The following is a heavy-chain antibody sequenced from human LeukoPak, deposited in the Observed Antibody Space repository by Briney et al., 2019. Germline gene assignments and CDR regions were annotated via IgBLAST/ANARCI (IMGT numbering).Heavy chain of an antibody. J-gene: IGHJ4*02. D-gene: IGHD5-24*01. CDR2: IYTSGST. CDR1: GGSISSSSYY. CDR3: ARDSRRDGYNLDY. Sequence: PSETLSLTCTVSGGSISSSSYYWGWIRQPPGKGLEWIGRIYTSGSTDYNPSLKSRVTISVDTSKNQFSLKLSSVTAADTAVYYCARDSRRDGYNLDYWGRGTLVTVSS. V-gene: IGHV4-39*07.